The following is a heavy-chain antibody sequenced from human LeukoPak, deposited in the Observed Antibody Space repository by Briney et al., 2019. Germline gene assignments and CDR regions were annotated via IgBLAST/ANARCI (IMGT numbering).Heavy chain of an antibody. D-gene: IGHD4-17*01. CDR1: GYTLTELS. V-gene: IGHV1-24*01. CDR3: ATATFYGGYVHSYDY. Sequence: ASVKVSCKVSGYTLTELSMHWVRQAPGKGLEWMGGFDPEDGETIYAQKFQGRVTMTEDTSTDTAYMELSSLRSEDTAVYYCATATFYGGYVHSYDYWGQGTLVTVSS. J-gene: IGHJ4*02. CDR2: FDPEDGET.